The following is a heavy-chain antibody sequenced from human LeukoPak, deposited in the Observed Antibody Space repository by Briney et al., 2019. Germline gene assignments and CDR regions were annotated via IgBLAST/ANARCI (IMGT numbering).Heavy chain of an antibody. Sequence: AGGSLRLSCAASGFTFSSYAMSWVRQAPGKGLEWVSAISGSGGSTYYADSVKGRFTISRDNSKNTLYLQMNSLRAEDTAVYYCAKDLYDSSGYYPYYYYYGMDVWGQGTTVTVSS. CDR3: AKDLYDSSGYYPYYYYYGMDV. V-gene: IGHV3-23*01. J-gene: IGHJ6*02. D-gene: IGHD3-22*01. CDR1: GFTFSSYA. CDR2: ISGSGGST.